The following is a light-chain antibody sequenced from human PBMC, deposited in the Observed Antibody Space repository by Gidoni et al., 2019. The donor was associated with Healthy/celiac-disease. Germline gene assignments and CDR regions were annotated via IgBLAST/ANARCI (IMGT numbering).Light chain of an antibody. J-gene: IGLJ1*01. CDR1: SPNIGNNA. V-gene: IGLV1-36*01. Sequence: QSVLTQPPSVSEAPRQRFTISCSGSSPNIGNNAVNWYQQLPGKAPKLLIYYDDLLPSGVSDRFSGSKSGTSASLAISGLQSEDEADYYCAALDDSLNGYVFGTGTKVTVL. CDR3: AALDDSLNGYV. CDR2: YDD.